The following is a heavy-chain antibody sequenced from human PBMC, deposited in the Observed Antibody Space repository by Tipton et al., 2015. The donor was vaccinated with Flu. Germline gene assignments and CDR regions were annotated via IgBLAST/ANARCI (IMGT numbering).Heavy chain of an antibody. J-gene: IGHJ4*02. CDR1: GGSISSYY. D-gene: IGHD6-13*01. V-gene: IGHV4-59*01. CDR3: ARLSSNWYHQRDN. CDR2: ITYSGST. Sequence: TLSLTCAVSGGSISSYYWSWIRQSPGKGLEWIGYITYSGSTNYNPSLKSRVTISVDTSKNQFSLKLSSVTAADTAVYYCARLSSNWYHQRDNWGQGTLVTVSS.